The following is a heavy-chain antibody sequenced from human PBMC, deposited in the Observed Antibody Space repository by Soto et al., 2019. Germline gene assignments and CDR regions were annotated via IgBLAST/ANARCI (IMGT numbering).Heavy chain of an antibody. CDR3: ARDRRTTVTTYYFDY. CDR1: GFTFSSYG. J-gene: IGHJ4*02. CDR2: IWYDGSNK. Sequence: GGSLRLSCAASGFTFSSYGIHWVRQAPGKGLEWVAVIWYDGSNKYYADSVKGRFTISRDNSKNTLYLQMNSLRAEDTAVYYCARDRRTTVTTYYFDYWGQGTLVTVSS. D-gene: IGHD4-17*01. V-gene: IGHV3-33*01.